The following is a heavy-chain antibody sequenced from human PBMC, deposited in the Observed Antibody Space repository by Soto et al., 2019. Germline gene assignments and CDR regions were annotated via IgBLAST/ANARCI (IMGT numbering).Heavy chain of an antibody. V-gene: IGHV4-59*08. D-gene: IGHD3-10*01. CDR1: GGSISSYS. CDR2: IYYSGST. CDR3: ARQSVGSGSYYTWNWFDP. Sequence: TETLYLSSTDDGGSISSYSCRWMRQPQGKGLEWIGYIYYSGSTNYNPSLKSRVTISVGTSKNQFSLKLSSVTAADTAVYYCARQSVGSGSYYTWNWFDPWGQGTLVTVS. J-gene: IGHJ5*02.